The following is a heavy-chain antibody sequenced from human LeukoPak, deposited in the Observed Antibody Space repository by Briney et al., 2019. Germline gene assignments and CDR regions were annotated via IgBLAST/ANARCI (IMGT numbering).Heavy chain of an antibody. D-gene: IGHD6-13*01. J-gene: IGHJ6*03. CDR2: ISWNSGSI. CDR3: AKDAGGAAAAGGYYMDV. Sequence: GGSLRLSCAASGFTFDDYAMHWVRQAPGKGLEWVSGISWNSGSIGYADSVKGRFTISRDNAKNSLYLQMNSLRAEDMALYYCAKDAGGAAAAGGYYMDVWGKGTTVTVSS. CDR1: GFTFDDYA. V-gene: IGHV3-9*03.